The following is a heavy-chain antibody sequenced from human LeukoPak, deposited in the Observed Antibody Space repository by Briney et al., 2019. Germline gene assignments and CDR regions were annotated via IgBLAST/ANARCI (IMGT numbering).Heavy chain of an antibody. CDR3: THISSVPDRFNS. CDR2: IKSQGSGGTI. CDR1: GFTFSNAW. Sequence: GGSLRLSCGASGFTFSNAWMSWVRQAPGKGLEWVGRIKSQGSGGTIDHAAPVKGRFSISRDDSRNTIYLQMNSLKTEDTGIYYCTHISSVPDRFNSWGQGTLVTVSS. J-gene: IGHJ4*02. V-gene: IGHV3-15*01. D-gene: IGHD2-21*01.